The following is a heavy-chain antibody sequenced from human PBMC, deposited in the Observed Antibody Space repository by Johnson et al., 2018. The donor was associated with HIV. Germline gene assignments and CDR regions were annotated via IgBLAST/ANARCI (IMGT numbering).Heavy chain of an antibody. CDR3: ARVRGYSYGAHAFDI. J-gene: IGHJ3*02. CDR1: GFSIRGHW. V-gene: IGHV3-7*01. Sequence: VLLVESGGGLVQRGGSLRLSCIASGFSIRGHWMSWLRQAPGKGLEWVANIKQDGSETNYVDSVKGRFTISRDNAKNSLYLQMNSLRAEDTAVYYCARVRGYSYGAHAFDIWGQGTMVTVSS. D-gene: IGHD5-18*01. CDR2: IKQDGSET.